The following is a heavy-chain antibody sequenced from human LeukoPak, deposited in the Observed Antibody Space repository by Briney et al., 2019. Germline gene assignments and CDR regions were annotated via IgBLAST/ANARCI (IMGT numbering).Heavy chain of an antibody. CDR3: AKDHGGIAI. D-gene: IGHD6-13*01. CDR1: GFTFSTYW. J-gene: IGHJ3*02. V-gene: IGHV3-30*18. Sequence: SLRLSCAASGFTFSTYWVHWVRQAPGKGLEWVAVISYDGSNKYYADSVKGRFTISRDNSKNTLYLQMNSLRAEDTAVYYCAKDHGGIAIWGQGTMVTVSS. CDR2: ISYDGSNK.